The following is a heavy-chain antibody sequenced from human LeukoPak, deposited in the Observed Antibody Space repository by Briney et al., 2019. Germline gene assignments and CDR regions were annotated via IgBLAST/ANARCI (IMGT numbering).Heavy chain of an antibody. CDR1: GFTFDDYG. J-gene: IGHJ6*03. CDR3: ARRITIFGVVVDYYYMDV. V-gene: IGHV3-20*04. Sequence: RGGSLRLSCAASGFTFDDYGMSWVRQAPGKGLEWVSGINWNGGSTGYADSVKGRFTISRDNAKNSLYLQMNSLRAEDTAVYYCARRITIFGVVVDYYYMDVWGKGTTVTVSS. D-gene: IGHD3-3*01. CDR2: INWNGGST.